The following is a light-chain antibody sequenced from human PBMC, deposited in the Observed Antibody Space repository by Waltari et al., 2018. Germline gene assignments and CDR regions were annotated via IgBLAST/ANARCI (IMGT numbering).Light chain of an antibody. J-gene: IGKJ4*01. CDR1: QSLVHSDGNTY. V-gene: IGKV2-30*02. CDR3: GQASHWPLT. CDR2: KVS. Sequence: DVVMTQSPLSLPITPGQQASLSCRSSQSLVHSDGNTYLSWYQQKAGQPPRLLIYKVSNRDSGVPDRFSGSGAGTDFTLKISRVEAEDVGVYYCGQASHWPLTFGGGTKVEIK.